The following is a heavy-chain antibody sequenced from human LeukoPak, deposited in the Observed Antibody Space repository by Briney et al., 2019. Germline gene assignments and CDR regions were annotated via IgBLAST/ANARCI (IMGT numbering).Heavy chain of an antibody. Sequence: GGSLRLPCAASGFTFSSYAMHWVRQAPGKGLEWVAVISYDGSNKYYADSVKGRFTISRDNSKNTLYLQMNSLRAEDTAVYYCARSGYYYDSSGYSRVMDYWGQGTLVTVSS. V-gene: IGHV3-30-3*01. J-gene: IGHJ4*02. CDR1: GFTFSSYA. D-gene: IGHD3-22*01. CDR2: ISYDGSNK. CDR3: ARSGYYYDSSGYSRVMDY.